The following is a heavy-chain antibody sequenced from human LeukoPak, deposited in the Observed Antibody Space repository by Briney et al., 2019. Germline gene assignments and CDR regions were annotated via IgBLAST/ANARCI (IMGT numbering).Heavy chain of an antibody. Sequence: ASVKVSCKASGYTYTGYYMHWVRQAPGQGLEWMGWINPNSGGTNYAQKFQGRVTMTRDTSISTAYMELSRLRSDDTAVYYCALASRIAAAGNFDYWGQGTLVTVSS. CDR1: GYTYTGYY. CDR2: INPNSGGT. D-gene: IGHD6-13*01. J-gene: IGHJ4*02. CDR3: ALASRIAAAGNFDY. V-gene: IGHV1-2*02.